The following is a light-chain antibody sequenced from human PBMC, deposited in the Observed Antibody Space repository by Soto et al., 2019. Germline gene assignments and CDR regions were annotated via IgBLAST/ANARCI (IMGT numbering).Light chain of an antibody. Sequence: EIVMTQSPATLSVSPGERASLSCRASQSVGSKLAWYQHKPGQAPRLLIYDASTSATGFQARFSGSGSGTEFTLTISSLQPEDFAVYYCQQYNNWPPFTFGPGTKVDIK. CDR3: QQYNNWPPFT. CDR1: QSVGSK. V-gene: IGKV3-15*01. J-gene: IGKJ3*01. CDR2: DAS.